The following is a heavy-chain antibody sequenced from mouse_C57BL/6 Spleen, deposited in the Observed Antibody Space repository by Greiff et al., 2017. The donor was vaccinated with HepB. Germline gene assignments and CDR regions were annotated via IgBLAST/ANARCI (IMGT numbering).Heavy chain of an antibody. D-gene: IGHD1-1*01. Sequence: EVQLQESGPELVKPGASVKIPCKASGYTFTDYNMDWVKQSHGKSLEWIGDINPNNGGTIYNQKFKGKATLTVDKSSSTAYMELRSLTSEDTAVYYCARVYGSKFAYWGQGTLVTVSA. V-gene: IGHV1-18*01. CDR3: ARVYGSKFAY. CDR2: INPNNGGT. J-gene: IGHJ3*01. CDR1: GYTFTDYN.